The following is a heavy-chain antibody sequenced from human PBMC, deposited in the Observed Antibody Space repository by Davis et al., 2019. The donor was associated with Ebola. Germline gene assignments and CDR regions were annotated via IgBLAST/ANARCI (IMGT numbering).Heavy chain of an antibody. CDR3: AKSQYMGAYYYYYGMDV. Sequence: PGGSLRLSCAASGFTFSSYGMHWVRQAPGKGLEWVAVISYDGSNKYYADSVKGRFTISRDNSKNTLYLQMNSLRAEDTAVYYCAKSQYMGAYYYYYGMDVWGQGTTVTVSS. V-gene: IGHV3-30*18. D-gene: IGHD3-16*01. J-gene: IGHJ6*02. CDR1: GFTFSSYG. CDR2: ISYDGSNK.